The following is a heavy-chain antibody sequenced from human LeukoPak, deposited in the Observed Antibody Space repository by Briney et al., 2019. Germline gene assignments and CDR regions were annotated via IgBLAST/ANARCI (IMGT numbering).Heavy chain of an antibody. V-gene: IGHV4-59*01. CDR3: ARDPRGGTSRDNWFDP. CDR2: IYYSGST. Sequence: SETLSLTCTVSGVSISSYYWSWIRQPPGKGLEWIGYIYYSGSTNYNPSLKSRVPISVDTSKNQCSLKLNSVTAADTAVYYCARDPRGGTSRDNWFDPWGQGTLVTVSS. CDR1: GVSISSYY. D-gene: IGHD1-1*01. J-gene: IGHJ5*02.